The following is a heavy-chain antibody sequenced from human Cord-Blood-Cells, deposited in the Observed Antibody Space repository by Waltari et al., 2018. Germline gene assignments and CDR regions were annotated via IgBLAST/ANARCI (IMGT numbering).Heavy chain of an antibody. CDR1: GCSISSSY. J-gene: IGHJ4*02. CDR2: IYYSGST. Sequence: QVQLQESGAGLVKPSETLSLTCTVSGCSISSSYWSWIRQPPGKGLEWIGYIYYSGSTNYNPSLKSRVTISVDTSKNQFSLKLISVTAADTAVYYCARLIVGATQANHFDYWGQGTLVTVSS. V-gene: IGHV4-59*08. D-gene: IGHD1-26*01. CDR3: ARLIVGATQANHFDY.